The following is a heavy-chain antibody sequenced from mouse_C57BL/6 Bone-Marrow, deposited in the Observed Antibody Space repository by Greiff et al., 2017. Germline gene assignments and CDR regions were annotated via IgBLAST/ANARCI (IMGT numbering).Heavy chain of an antibody. CDR2: IYPGNSDT. J-gene: IGHJ2*01. Sequence: VQLQQSGTVLARPGASVKMSCKTSGYTFTSYWMHWVKQRPGQGLEWIGAIYPGNSDTSYNQKFKGKAKLTAVTSASTAYMELSSLTNEDSAVYYCTREGFTTVVATVGQDYWGQGTTLTVSS. V-gene: IGHV1-5*01. D-gene: IGHD1-1*01. CDR3: TREGFTTVVATVGQDY. CDR1: GYTFTSYW.